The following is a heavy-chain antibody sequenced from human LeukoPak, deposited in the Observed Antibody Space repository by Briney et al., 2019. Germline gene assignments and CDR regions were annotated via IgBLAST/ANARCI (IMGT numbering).Heavy chain of an antibody. CDR3: ASYDFWSGPYFDY. V-gene: IGHV4-59*01. CDR1: GGSFSGYY. D-gene: IGHD3-3*01. Sequence: PSETLSLTCAVYGGSFSGYYWSWIRQPPGKGLEWIGYIYYSGSTNYNPSLKSRVTISVDTSKNQFSLKLSSVTAADTAVYYCASYDFWSGPYFDYWGQGTLVTVSS. CDR2: IYYSGST. J-gene: IGHJ4*02.